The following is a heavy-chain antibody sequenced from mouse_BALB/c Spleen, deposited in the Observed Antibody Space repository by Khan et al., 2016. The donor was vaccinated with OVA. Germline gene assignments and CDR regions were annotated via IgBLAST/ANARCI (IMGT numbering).Heavy chain of an antibody. Sequence: EVQVVESGGDLVKPGGSLKLSCAASGFTFSSYGMSWVRQTPDKRLEWVATISSGGDYNYYPDSVKGRFTISRDNAKNTLYLQMSSLKSEDTAMYYCASHLTGSFAYWGPGTLVTVSA. J-gene: IGHJ3*01. D-gene: IGHD4-1*01. CDR2: ISSGGDYN. CDR1: GFTFSSYG. V-gene: IGHV5-6*01. CDR3: ASHLTGSFAY.